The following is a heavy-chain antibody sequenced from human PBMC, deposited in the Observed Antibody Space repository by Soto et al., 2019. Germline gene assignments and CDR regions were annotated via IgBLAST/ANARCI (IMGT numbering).Heavy chain of an antibody. CDR3: ARAGIYCSSTSCYYGSYYYYGMDV. CDR1: GYTFTSYG. J-gene: IGHJ6*02. V-gene: IGHV1-18*04. CDR2: ISAYNGNT. D-gene: IGHD2-2*01. Sequence: VASVKVSCKASGYTFTSYGISWVRQAPGQGLEWMGWISAYNGNTNYAQKLQGRVTMTTDTSTSTAYMELRSLRSDDTAVYYCARAGIYCSSTSCYYGSYYYYGMDVWGQGTTVTVS.